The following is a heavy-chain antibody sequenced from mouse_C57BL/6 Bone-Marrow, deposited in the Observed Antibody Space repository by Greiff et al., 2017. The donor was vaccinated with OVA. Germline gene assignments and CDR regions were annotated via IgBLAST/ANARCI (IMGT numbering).Heavy chain of an antibody. CDR2: IYPRSGNT. D-gene: IGHD1-1*01. CDR3: ARNHYYGSSYYAMDY. J-gene: IGHJ4*01. Sequence: QVQLKESGAELARPGASVKLSCKASGYTFTSYGISWVKQRTGQGLEWIGEIYPRSGNTYYNEKFKGKATLTADKSSSTAYMELRSLTSEDAAVYFCARNHYYGSSYYAMDYWGQGTSVTVSS. V-gene: IGHV1-81*01. CDR1: GYTFTSYG.